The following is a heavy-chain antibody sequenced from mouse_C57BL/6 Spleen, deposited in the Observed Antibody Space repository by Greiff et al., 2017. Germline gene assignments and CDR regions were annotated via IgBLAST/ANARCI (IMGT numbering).Heavy chain of an antibody. D-gene: IGHD1-1*01. V-gene: IGHV1-55*01. CDR1: GYTFTSYW. CDR2: IYPGSGST. CDR3: ARRIDGSSYFDD. Sequence: QVQLQQPGAELVKPGASVKMSCKASGYTFTSYWITWVKQRPGQGLEWIGDIYPGSGSTNYNEKFKSKATLTVDTSSSTAYMQLSSLTSEDSAVYYCARRIDGSSYFDDWGQGTTLTVSS. J-gene: IGHJ2*01.